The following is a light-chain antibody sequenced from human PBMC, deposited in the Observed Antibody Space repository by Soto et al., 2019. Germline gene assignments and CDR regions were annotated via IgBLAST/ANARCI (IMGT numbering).Light chain of an antibody. CDR1: QSISYR. CDR3: QQYNSYSWT. Sequence: DIPMTQSPATLSASVGDRVTITCRASQSISYRLAWYQQKPGKAPKLLIYDASSLESGVPSTFSGSGSGTEFTLTITSLQPDDFATYYCQQYNSYSWTFGQGTKVDI. CDR2: DAS. V-gene: IGKV1-5*01. J-gene: IGKJ1*01.